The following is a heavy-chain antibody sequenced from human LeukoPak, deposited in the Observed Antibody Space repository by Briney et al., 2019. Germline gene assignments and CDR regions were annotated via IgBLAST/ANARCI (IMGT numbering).Heavy chain of an antibody. CDR1: GFTFSSNV. D-gene: IGHD5-18*01. Sequence: GGSLRLSCVASGFTFSSNVLNWVRQAPGKGLEWVSVSGTYGRTQYADSVKGRFTISRDNSKNTLYLQMNSLRAEDTAVYYCARDGRRGGGYSYDNWFDPWGQGTLVTVSS. V-gene: IGHV3-23*01. CDR3: ARDGRRGGGYSYDNWFDP. J-gene: IGHJ5*02. CDR2: SGTYGRT.